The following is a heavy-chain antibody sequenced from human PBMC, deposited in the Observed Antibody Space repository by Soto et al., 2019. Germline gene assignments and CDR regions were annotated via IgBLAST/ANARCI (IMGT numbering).Heavy chain of an antibody. Sequence: PSETLSLTCTVSGGSISSSSYYWGWIRQPPGKGLEWIGSIYYSGSTYYNQSLKSRVTISVDTSKNQFSLKLSSVTAAVVAVYYFACHGMDYYVSSGYYYSPYFCAYWGQRTLVTVSS. CDR2: IYYSGST. CDR1: GGSISSSSYY. D-gene: IGHD3-22*01. J-gene: IGHJ4*02. V-gene: IGHV4-39*01. CDR3: ACHGMDYYVSSGYYYSPYFCAY.